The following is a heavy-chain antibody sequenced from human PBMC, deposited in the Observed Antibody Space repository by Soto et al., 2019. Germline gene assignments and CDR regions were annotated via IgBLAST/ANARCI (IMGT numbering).Heavy chain of an antibody. CDR2: ISYHGSNK. J-gene: IGHJ6*02. CDR3: AKDQWDCSGGGYDPQQNYYFAMDV. Sequence: GGSLRLSCAVSGFSFSNYGMHWVRQAPGKGLEWVAVISYHGSNKFYAESVKGRFTISRDSSKNTLDLQMTRLRAEDAAVYYCAKDQWDCSGGGYDPQQNYYFAMDVWGQGTTVTVSS. CDR1: GFSFSNYG. D-gene: IGHD2-15*01. V-gene: IGHV3-30*18.